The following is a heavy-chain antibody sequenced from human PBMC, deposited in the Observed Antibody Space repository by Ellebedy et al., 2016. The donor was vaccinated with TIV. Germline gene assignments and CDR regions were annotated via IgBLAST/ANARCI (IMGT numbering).Heavy chain of an antibody. D-gene: IGHD6-19*01. Sequence: GESLKISCAASGFTFSSYAFSWVRQAPGKGLEWVSGISGSGDGTYYADSVKGRFTISRDNSKNTVFLQMNNLRVEDTAIYYCAKEVGVHGTPYFDFWGQGTLVTVSS. CDR2: ISGSGDGT. J-gene: IGHJ4*02. CDR1: GFTFSSYA. CDR3: AKEVGVHGTPYFDF. V-gene: IGHV3-23*01.